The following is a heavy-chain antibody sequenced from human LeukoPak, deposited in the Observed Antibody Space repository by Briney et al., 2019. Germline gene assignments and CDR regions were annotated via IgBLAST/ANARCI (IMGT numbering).Heavy chain of an antibody. J-gene: IGHJ4*02. D-gene: IGHD3-10*01. CDR3: ARDHYYGSGSYYTTGYYFDY. CDR1: GFTFNNHA. V-gene: IGHV3-23*01. CDR2: ISGSDGTT. Sequence: GGSLRLSCAASGFTFNNHAMSWVRQAPGMGLEWVSGISGSDGTTNYADSVKGRFTISRDNSKNTLYLQMNSLRAEDTAVYYCARDHYYGSGSYYTTGYYFDYWGQGTLVTVSS.